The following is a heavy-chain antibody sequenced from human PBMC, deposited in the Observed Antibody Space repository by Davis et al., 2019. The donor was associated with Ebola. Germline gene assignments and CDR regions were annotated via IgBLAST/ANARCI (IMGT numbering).Heavy chain of an antibody. D-gene: IGHD2-8*01. Sequence: PSETLSLTCTVSGYSISSGYYWGWIRQPPGKGLEWIGSIYHSGSTYYNPSLKSQVTISVDTSKNQFSLKLSSVTAADTAVYYCASAGGNGMSDYYYYYMDVWGKGTTVTVSS. CDR2: IYHSGST. CDR3: ASAGGNGMSDYYYYYMDV. J-gene: IGHJ6*03. V-gene: IGHV4-38-2*02. CDR1: GYSISSGYY.